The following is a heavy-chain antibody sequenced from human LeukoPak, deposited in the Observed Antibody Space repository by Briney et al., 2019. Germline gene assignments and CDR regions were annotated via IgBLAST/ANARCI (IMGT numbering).Heavy chain of an antibody. CDR2: IYNDGSQE. CDR3: ARNVNHWNHVDC. J-gene: IGHJ4*02. CDR1: GFTFSSYG. V-gene: IGHV3-33*01. D-gene: IGHD1-1*01. Sequence: GGSLRLSCTASGFTFSSYGMHWVRQAPGKGLEWVTFIYNDGSQEYYADSVKGRFSISRDNSKNTLYLQMNSLRDEDTAIYYCARNVNHWNHVDCWGQGTRVTVSS.